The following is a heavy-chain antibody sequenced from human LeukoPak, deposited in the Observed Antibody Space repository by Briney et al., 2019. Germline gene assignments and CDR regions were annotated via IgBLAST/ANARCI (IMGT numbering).Heavy chain of an antibody. V-gene: IGHV3-23*01. D-gene: IGHD2/OR15-2a*01. CDR1: GFTFSTYA. CDR2: VSEGGANT. CDR3: VKGGAVLSGY. J-gene: IGHJ4*02. Sequence: GGSLRLSCAASGFTFSTYAMTWVRQAPGQGLEWVSGVSEGGANTYYADSVKGRFTISRDNSKNTLYLQMSSLRAEDTAVYYCVKGGAVLSGYWGQGTLVTVSS.